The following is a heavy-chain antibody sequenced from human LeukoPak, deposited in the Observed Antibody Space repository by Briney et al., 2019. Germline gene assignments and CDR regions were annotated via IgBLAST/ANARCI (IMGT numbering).Heavy chain of an antibody. Sequence: QAGGSLRLSCAASGFTFSNFGMHWVRQAPGKGLEWVAVISNDGSSKFYTDSVKGQFTLSRDNPRNTLNLQMNSLRAEDTAVYYCARDGSRGNLVTAPDFWGQGTLVTVSS. V-gene: IGHV3-30*03. CDR2: ISNDGSSK. J-gene: IGHJ4*02. CDR1: GFTFSNFG. D-gene: IGHD2-21*02. CDR3: ARDGSRGNLVTAPDF.